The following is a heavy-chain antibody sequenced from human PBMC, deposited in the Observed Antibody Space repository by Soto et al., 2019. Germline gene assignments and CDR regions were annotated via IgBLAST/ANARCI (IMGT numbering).Heavy chain of an antibody. CDR1: GYTFSDYY. CDR2: IDTSGTKI. J-gene: IGHJ4*02. V-gene: IGHV3-11*01. Sequence: QVQLVESGGDLVKPGGSLRLSCAASGYTFSDYYMSLIRQAPGKGLEWISYIDTSGTKIYYADSVKGRFTITRDNAKNSLYLEINSLREEDTAVYYCASHYDMWSGYLSPVNYWGQGTLVTVSS. CDR3: ASHYDMWSGYLSPVNY. D-gene: IGHD3-3*01.